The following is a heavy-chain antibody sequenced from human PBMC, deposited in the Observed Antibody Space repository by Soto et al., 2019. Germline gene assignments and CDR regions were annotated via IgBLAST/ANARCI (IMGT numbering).Heavy chain of an antibody. V-gene: IGHV3-23*01. J-gene: IGHJ6*02. D-gene: IGHD6-19*01. CDR2: ISRSAGST. CDR3: AKDRGSGWFSDKYYGLDV. Sequence: EVQLLESGGGLVQPGGSLRLSCAASGFTFSNYAMSWVRQAPGKGLEWVSGISRSAGSTYYADSVKGRFTISRDNSKNTLYLQMSSLRADDKAVYYCAKDRGSGWFSDKYYGLDVWGQGTTVTVSS. CDR1: GFTFSNYA.